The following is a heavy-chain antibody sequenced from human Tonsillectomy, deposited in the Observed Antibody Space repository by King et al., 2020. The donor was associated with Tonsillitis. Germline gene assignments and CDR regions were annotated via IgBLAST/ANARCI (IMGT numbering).Heavy chain of an antibody. CDR2: ISVYSGNT. D-gene: IGHD1-26*01. CDR1: GYTFTSYN. Sequence: QLVQSGTEVKKPGASVKVSCQTSGYTFTSYNITWVRQPPGQGLEWMGWISVYSGNTDYAQKLQGRVTMTADTCTSTAYMELRSLTSDDTAVYYCARVISGTYRYYFEYWGQGTLVTVSS. J-gene: IGHJ4*02. V-gene: IGHV1-18*04. CDR3: ARVISGTYRYYFEY.